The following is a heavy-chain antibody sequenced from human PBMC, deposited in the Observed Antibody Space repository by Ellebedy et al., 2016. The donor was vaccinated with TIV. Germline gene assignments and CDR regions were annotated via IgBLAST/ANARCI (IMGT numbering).Heavy chain of an antibody. Sequence: ASVKVSCKVSGYTLTELSMHWVRQAPGKGLEWMGGFDPEDGETIYAQKFQGRVTMTEDTSTDTAYMELSSLRSEDTAVYYCARAPKQLAGEDYWGQGTMVTVSS. CDR1: GYTLTELS. D-gene: IGHD7-27*01. V-gene: IGHV1-24*01. J-gene: IGHJ3*01. CDR3: ARAPKQLAGEDY. CDR2: FDPEDGET.